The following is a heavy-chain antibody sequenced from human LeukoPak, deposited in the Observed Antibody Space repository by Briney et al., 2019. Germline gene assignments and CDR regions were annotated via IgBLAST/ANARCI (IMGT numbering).Heavy chain of an antibody. Sequence: SETLCLTCTVSGGSISSYYWSWIRQPPGKGLEWIGYIYYSGSTNYNPSLKSRVTISVDTSKNQFSLKLSSVTAADTAVYYCASLYSSGWYKYPDYWGQGTLVTVSS. D-gene: IGHD6-19*01. CDR3: ASLYSSGWYKYPDY. CDR1: GGSISSYY. V-gene: IGHV4-59*01. J-gene: IGHJ4*02. CDR2: IYYSGST.